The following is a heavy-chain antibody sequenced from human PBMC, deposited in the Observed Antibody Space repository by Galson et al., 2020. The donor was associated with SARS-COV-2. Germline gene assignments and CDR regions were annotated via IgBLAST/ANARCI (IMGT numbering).Heavy chain of an antibody. J-gene: IGHJ4*02. CDR2: INPSGGST. V-gene: IGHV1-46*03. CDR1: GYTFTSYY. CDR3: AREERTTYYDILTGYGGLIDY. D-gene: IGHD3-9*01. Sequence: ASVKVSCKASGYTFTSYYMHWVRQAPGQGLEWMGIINPSGGSTSYAQKFQGRVTMTRDTSTSTVYMELSSLRSEDTAVYYCAREERTTYYDILTGYGGLIDYWGQGTLVTVSS.